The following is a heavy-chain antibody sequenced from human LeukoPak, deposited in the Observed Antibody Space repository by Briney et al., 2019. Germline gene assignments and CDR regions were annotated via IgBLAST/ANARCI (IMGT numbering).Heavy chain of an antibody. V-gene: IGHV3-21*01. J-gene: IGHJ4*02. CDR2: IDPSSYYI. Sequence: GGSLRLSCTASGFTFSSYSMDWVRQAPGKGLEWVSSIDPSSYYIYYGDSVKGRSAISRDNAKNSLYLQINSLRAEDTAVYYCVRVSGRLERQSDLDFWGQGTLVTVSS. CDR3: VRVSGRLERQSDLDF. D-gene: IGHD1-1*01. CDR1: GFTFSSYS.